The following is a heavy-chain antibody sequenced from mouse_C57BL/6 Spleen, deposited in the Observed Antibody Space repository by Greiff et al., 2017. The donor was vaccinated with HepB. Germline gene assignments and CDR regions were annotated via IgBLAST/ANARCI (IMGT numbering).Heavy chain of an antibody. Sequence: VQLQQPGAELVKPGASVKLSCKASGYTFTSYWMQWVKQRPGQGLEWIGEIDPSDSYTNYNQKFKGKATLTVDTSSSTAYMQLSSLTSEDSAVYYCARRKTRDYDERGFDYWGQGTTLTVSS. CDR1: GYTFTSYW. J-gene: IGHJ2*01. CDR3: ARRKTRDYDERGFDY. V-gene: IGHV1-50*01. D-gene: IGHD2-4*01. CDR2: IDPSDSYT.